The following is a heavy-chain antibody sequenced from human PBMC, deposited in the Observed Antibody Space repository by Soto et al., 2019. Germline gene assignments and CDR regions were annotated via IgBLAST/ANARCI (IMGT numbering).Heavy chain of an antibody. Sequence: EVQLLDSGGGLVQPEGSLRLSCAASGFTFSGYALTWFRQAPGKGLEWVSAISGGGDATFYADSVKGRFTISRDNSKNTLYLQMNTLRAEDTAVYYCARKVSGSTGRPDLWYFDLWGRGTLVTVSS. D-gene: IGHD3-10*01. J-gene: IGHJ2*01. CDR3: ARKVSGSTGRPDLWYFDL. CDR1: GFTFSGYA. CDR2: ISGGGDAT. V-gene: IGHV3-23*01.